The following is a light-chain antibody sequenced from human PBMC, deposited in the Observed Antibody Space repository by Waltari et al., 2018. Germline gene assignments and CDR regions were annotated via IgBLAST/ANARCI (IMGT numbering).Light chain of an antibody. CDR2: EGN. V-gene: IGLV2-23*03. CDR3: CSNVGSSVF. CDR1: NSNVGSYNL. Sequence: QSALTQPASVSGSPGQSITISCTGFNSNVGSYNLVSWYQKHPGKAPKLLIYEGNRLPAGVSNRFSGSKSDNTASLTLSGLQAEDEADYYCCSNVGSSVFFGGGTKLTVL. J-gene: IGLJ2*01.